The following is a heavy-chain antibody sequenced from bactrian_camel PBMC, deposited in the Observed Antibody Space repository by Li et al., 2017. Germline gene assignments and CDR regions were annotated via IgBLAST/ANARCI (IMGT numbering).Heavy chain of an antibody. D-gene: IGHD5*01. CDR2: IYRDNGYT. CDR1: GFTYSSGSC. V-gene: IGHV3S1*01. J-gene: IGHJ4*01. CDR3: ATETTWSSYCWGFD. Sequence: HVQLVESGGGTVQAGGSLKVSCTASGFTYSSGSCMAWFRQAPGKERERVATIYRDNGYTSYADSVKGRFTISVDDAGLYLQMNRLLTEDTAIYYCATETTWSSYCWGFDGGPGTQVTVS.